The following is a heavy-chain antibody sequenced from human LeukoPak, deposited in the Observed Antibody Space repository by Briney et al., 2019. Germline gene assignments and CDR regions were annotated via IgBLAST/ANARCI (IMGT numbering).Heavy chain of an antibody. V-gene: IGHV3-74*01. CDR2: ITSDGSST. CDR3: ARASTPGGPFDY. CDR1: GFTFSNYW. J-gene: IGHJ4*02. D-gene: IGHD4-23*01. Sequence: GGSLRLSCAASGFTFSNYWMHWVRQAPGKGLVWVSRITSDGSSTSYADSVRGRFTVSRDNAKNTLYLQMNNLRAEDTAVYYCARASTPGGPFDYWGQGTLVTVSS.